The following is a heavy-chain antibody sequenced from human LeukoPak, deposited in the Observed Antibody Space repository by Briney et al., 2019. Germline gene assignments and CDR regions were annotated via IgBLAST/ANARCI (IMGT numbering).Heavy chain of an antibody. CDR3: AKDPFYGYYLDYFDY. J-gene: IGHJ4*02. CDR2: ISGSGGST. CDR1: GFTFSSYG. D-gene: IGHD3-22*01. Sequence: GGSLRLSCAASGFTFSSYGMSWVRQAPGKGLEWVSAISGSGGSTYYADSVKGRFTISRDNSKNTLYLQMNSLRAEDTAVYYCAKDPFYGYYLDYFDYWGQGTLVTVSS. V-gene: IGHV3-23*01.